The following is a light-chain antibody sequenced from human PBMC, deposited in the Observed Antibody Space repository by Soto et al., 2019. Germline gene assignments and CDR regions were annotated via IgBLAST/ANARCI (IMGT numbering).Light chain of an antibody. CDR3: QQSGSSRPIT. V-gene: IGKV3-20*01. J-gene: IGKJ5*01. CDR2: GAS. CDR1: QSVGSSY. Sequence: ETVLTQSPGTLSLSPGERASLSCRASQSVGSSYLAWYQQKPGQAPKLPIYGASSRATGIPDRFSGSGSGTDFTLTISRLEPEAFEVYYCQQSGSSRPITFGQGTRLQI.